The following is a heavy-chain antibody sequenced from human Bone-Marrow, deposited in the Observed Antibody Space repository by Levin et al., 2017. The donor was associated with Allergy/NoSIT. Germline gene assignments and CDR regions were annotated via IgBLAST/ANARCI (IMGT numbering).Heavy chain of an antibody. V-gene: IGHV4-4*02. Sequence: TSQTLSLTCAVSGGSISSSNWWSWVRQPPGKGLEWIGEIYHSGSTNYNPSLKSRVTISVDKPKNQFSLKLSPVTAADTAVYYCARGVVPAAPTPYSSGWYWGAGFDPWGQGTLVTVSS. J-gene: IGHJ5*02. D-gene: IGHD6-19*01. CDR1: GGSISSSNW. CDR2: IYHSGST. CDR3: ARGVVPAAPTPYSSGWYWGAGFDP.